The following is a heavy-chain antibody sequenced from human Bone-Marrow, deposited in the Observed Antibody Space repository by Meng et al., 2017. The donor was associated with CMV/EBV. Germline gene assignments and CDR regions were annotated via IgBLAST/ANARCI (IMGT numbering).Heavy chain of an antibody. CDR1: GFTFSSYG. J-gene: IGHJ4*02. V-gene: IGHV3-30*02. D-gene: IGHD2-15*01. Sequence: GESLKISCAASGFTFSSYGMHWVRQAPGKGLEWVAFIRYDGSNKYYADSVKGRFTISRDNSKNTLYLQMNSLRAEDTAVYYCAKSMDCSGGSCYPLDYWGQGTLVTVSS. CDR2: IRYDGSNK. CDR3: AKSMDCSGGSCYPLDY.